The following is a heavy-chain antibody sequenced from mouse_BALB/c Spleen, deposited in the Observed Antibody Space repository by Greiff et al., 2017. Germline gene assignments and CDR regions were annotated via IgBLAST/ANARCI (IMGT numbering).Heavy chain of an antibody. V-gene: IGHV1S34*01. CDR2: ISCYNGAT. J-gene: IGHJ4*01. CDR3: ARSYGSSLYYYAMDY. CDR1: GYSFTGYY. Sequence: LVKTGASVKISCKASGYSFTGYYMHWVKQSHGKSLEWIGYISCYNGATSYNQKFKGKATFTVDTSSSTAYMQFNSLTSEDSAVYYCARSYGSSLYYYAMDYWGQGTSVTVSS. D-gene: IGHD1-1*01.